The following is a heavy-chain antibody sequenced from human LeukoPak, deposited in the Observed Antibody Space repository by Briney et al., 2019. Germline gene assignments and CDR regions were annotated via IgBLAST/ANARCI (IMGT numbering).Heavy chain of an antibody. Sequence: GGSLRLSCAASGFTFNNFAMSWVRQAPGKGLEWVSAISPGGSTIYYADSVKGRFTVSRDNSRDTLYVQLNSLSAEDTAVYYCAKADMSTTCFDYWGQGTLVTVSS. CDR1: GFTFNNFA. CDR3: AKADMSTTCFDY. D-gene: IGHD5-24*01. CDR2: ISPGGSTI. V-gene: IGHV3-23*01. J-gene: IGHJ4*02.